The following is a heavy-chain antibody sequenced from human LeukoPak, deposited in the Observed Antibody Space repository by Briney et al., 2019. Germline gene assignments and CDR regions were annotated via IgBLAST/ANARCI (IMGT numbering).Heavy chain of an antibody. D-gene: IGHD6-13*01. CDR3: AKDFDFGLIAAAGRLDY. V-gene: IGHV3-30*18. J-gene: IGHJ4*02. CDR1: GFTFSSYG. Sequence: GGSLRPSCAASGFTFSSYGMHWVRQAPGKGLEWVAVISYDGSNKYYADSVKGRFTISRDNSKNTLYLQMNSLRAEDTAVYYCAKDFDFGLIAAAGRLDYWGQGTLVTVSS. CDR2: ISYDGSNK.